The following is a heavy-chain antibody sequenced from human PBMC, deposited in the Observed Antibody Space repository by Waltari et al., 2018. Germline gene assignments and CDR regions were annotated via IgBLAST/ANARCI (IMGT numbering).Heavy chain of an antibody. V-gene: IGHV4-34*01. J-gene: IGHJ4*02. CDR1: AGSFSDYF. Sequence: QVQLQQWGAGLLKPSETLSLTCAVHAGSFSDYFLGWLRQAPGKGLEWTGEINHSGSTNYSPSLKSRVTISLDTSKSQFSLTLTSVTAADTALYYCARGRPFYETSGYYYNYWGQGTLVTVSS. CDR3: ARGRPFYETSGYYYNY. CDR2: INHSGST. D-gene: IGHD3-22*01.